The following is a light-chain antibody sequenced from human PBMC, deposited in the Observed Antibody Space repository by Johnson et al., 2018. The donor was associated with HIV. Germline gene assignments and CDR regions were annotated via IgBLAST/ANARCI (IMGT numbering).Light chain of an antibody. Sequence: QSVLTQPPSVSAAPGRWVTVSCSGTTSNIGDHSVSWFQHLPGAAPKLLIYDNDRRPSGVPDRFSGSKSAASATLDITGLQSGDEGDYYCATWDASLRGVFGTGTKVTVL. V-gene: IGLV1-51*02. CDR3: ATWDASLRGV. J-gene: IGLJ1*01. CDR1: TSNIGDHS. CDR2: DND.